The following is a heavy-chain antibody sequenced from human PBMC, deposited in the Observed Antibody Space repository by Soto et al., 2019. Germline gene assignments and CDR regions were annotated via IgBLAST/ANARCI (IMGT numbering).Heavy chain of an antibody. CDR1: GGSISSGDYY. Sequence: KPSETLSLTCTVSGGSISSGDYYWSWIRQPPGKGLEWIGYIYYSGSTYYNPSLKSRVTISVDTSKNQFSLKLSSVTAADTAVYYCARVEEGGWCLEGWGQGTLVTVSS. D-gene: IGHD2-21*01. CDR2: IYYSGST. CDR3: ARVEEGGWCLEG. V-gene: IGHV4-30-4*01. J-gene: IGHJ4*02.